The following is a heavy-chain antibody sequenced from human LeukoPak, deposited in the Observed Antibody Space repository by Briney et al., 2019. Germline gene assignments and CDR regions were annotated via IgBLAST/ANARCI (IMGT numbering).Heavy chain of an antibody. CDR1: GGSIISYY. Sequence: PSETLSLACTVSGGSIISYYWSWIRQPPGKGLEWIGYIYYSGSTNYNPSLKSRVTISVDTSKNQFSLKLSSVTAADTAVYYCAIHFRGYSYGRKGRAFDIWGQGTMVTVSS. V-gene: IGHV4-59*12. J-gene: IGHJ3*02. CDR2: IYYSGST. D-gene: IGHD5-18*01. CDR3: AIHFRGYSYGRKGRAFDI.